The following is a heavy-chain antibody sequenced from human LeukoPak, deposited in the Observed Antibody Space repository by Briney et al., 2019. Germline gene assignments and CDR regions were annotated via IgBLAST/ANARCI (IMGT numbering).Heavy chain of an antibody. J-gene: IGHJ4*02. CDR1: GFTFSSYA. CDR2: ISYDGSNK. D-gene: IGHD6-13*01. Sequence: GRSLRLSCAASGFTFSSYAMHWVRQAPGKGLEWVAVISYDGSNKYYADSVKGRFTISRDNSKNTLYLQMNILRAEDTAVYYCARNGYSSRWYFGYWGQGTLVTVSS. CDR3: ARNGYSSRWYFGY. V-gene: IGHV3-30-3*01.